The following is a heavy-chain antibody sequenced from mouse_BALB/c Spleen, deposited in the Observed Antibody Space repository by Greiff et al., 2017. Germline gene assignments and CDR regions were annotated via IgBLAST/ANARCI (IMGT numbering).Heavy chain of an antibody. CDR2: IDPSDSYT. Sequence: QVQLKQPGAELVKPGASVKLSCKASGYTFTSYWMHWVKQRPGQGLEWIGEIDPSDSYTNYNQKFKGKATLTVDKSSSTAYMQLSSLTSEDSAVYYCARTGRVRSLYYFDYWGQGTTLTVSS. CDR3: ARTGRVRSLYYFDY. CDR1: GYTFTSYW. V-gene: IGHV1-69*02. D-gene: IGHD2-14*01. J-gene: IGHJ2*01.